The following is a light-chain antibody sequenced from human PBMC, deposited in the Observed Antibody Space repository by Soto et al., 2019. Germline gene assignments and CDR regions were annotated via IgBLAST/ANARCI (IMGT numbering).Light chain of an antibody. CDR2: DAS. Sequence: EIVLTQSPVTLSLSPGERATLSCRASQSVGSYLAWYQQKPGQAPRLLIYDASNRATGIPARFTGSGSETDFTLTISSLEAEDFAVYYRQQRKNWQVTFGQGTRLEIK. CDR3: QQRKNWQVT. V-gene: IGKV3-11*01. CDR1: QSVGSY. J-gene: IGKJ5*01.